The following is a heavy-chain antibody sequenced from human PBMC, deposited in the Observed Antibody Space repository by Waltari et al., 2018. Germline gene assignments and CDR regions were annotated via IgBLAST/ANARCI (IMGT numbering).Heavy chain of an antibody. CDR3: ALWESGWRAFRF. CDR1: GVSVSGYF. CDR2: IRHTGDT. J-gene: IGHJ4*03. Sequence: QVQLQESGPGLVKSSETLSLTCTVSGVSVSGYFWNWIRQAPGKGPEWIGYIRHTGDTKQKPPLKSRVTMSVETSRNDFSLRLSSVTAADTAVYYCALWESGWRAFRFWGQGTLGTVSS. D-gene: IGHD6-19*01. V-gene: IGHV4-59*08.